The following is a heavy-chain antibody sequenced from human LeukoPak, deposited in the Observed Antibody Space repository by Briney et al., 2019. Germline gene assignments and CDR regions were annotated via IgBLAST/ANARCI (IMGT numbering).Heavy chain of an antibody. D-gene: IGHD2-2*01. CDR2: ISSRSTYT. Sequence: GGSLRLSCAASGFTFSDYYMSWIRQAPGKGLEWVSYISSRSTYTKYAASVEGRFTISRDNARNSAYLQLNSLRAEYTAVYYCARDHIFRVGVPSAYFDYWGQGALVTVSS. V-gene: IGHV3-11*05. J-gene: IGHJ4*02. CDR1: GFTFSDYY. CDR3: ARDHIFRVGVPSAYFDY.